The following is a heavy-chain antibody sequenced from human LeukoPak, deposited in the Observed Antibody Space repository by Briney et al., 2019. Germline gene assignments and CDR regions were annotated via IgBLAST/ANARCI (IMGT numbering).Heavy chain of an antibody. D-gene: IGHD2-2*01. CDR3: ARDRYCSSTSCYSWFDP. CDR2: INSDGWST. CDR1: GFTFSSYW. V-gene: IGHV3-74*01. Sequence: PGGSLRLSCAASGFTFSSYWMHWVRQAPGKGLVWVSRINSDGWSTGYADSVEGRFTISRDNAKNTLYLKMNSLRAEDTAVYHCARDRYCSSTSCYSWFDPWGQGTLVTVSS. J-gene: IGHJ5*02.